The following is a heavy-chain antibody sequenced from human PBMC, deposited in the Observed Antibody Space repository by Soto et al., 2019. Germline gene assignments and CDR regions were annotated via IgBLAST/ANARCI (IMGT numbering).Heavy chain of an antibody. J-gene: IGHJ4*02. V-gene: IGHV3-23*01. CDR2: ISGGGGST. CDR3: AKNTGYDFWSGYYSGGYFDY. CDR1: GFTFTSYA. D-gene: IGHD3-3*01. Sequence: VQLLESGGGLVQPGGSLRLSCAASGFTFTSYAMSWVRQAPGKGLEWVSGISGGGGSTYYADSVRGRFTISRDNSKNTLYLQMNSLRAEDTAVFYCAKNTGYDFWSGYYSGGYFDYWGQGALLTVSS.